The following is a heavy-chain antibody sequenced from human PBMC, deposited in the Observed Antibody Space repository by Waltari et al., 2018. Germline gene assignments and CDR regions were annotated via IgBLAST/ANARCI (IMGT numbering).Heavy chain of an antibody. CDR1: GGSISSSNW. D-gene: IGHD5-12*01. CDR3: ASRVASHPADYYGMDV. Sequence: QVQLQESGPGLVKPSGTLSLTCAVSGGSISSSNWWSWVRQPPGKGLEWIGEIYHSGSTNYHPSLKSRVTIAVDTSKNQFSLKLSSVTAADTAVYYCASRVASHPADYYGMDVWGQGTTVTVSS. J-gene: IGHJ6*02. CDR2: IYHSGST. V-gene: IGHV4-4*02.